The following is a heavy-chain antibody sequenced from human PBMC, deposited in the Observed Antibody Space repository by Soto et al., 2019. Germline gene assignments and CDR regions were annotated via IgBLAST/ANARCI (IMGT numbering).Heavy chain of an antibody. CDR3: AKDNRIAAAGSYYYGMDV. D-gene: IGHD6-13*01. Sequence: PGGSLRLSCAAPGFTFDDYAMHWVRQAPGKGLEWVSLISWDGGSTYYADSVKGRFTISRDNSKNSLYLQMNSLRAEDTALYYCAKDNRIAAAGSYYYGMDVWGQGTTVTVSS. CDR1: GFTFDDYA. J-gene: IGHJ6*02. V-gene: IGHV3-43D*04. CDR2: ISWDGGST.